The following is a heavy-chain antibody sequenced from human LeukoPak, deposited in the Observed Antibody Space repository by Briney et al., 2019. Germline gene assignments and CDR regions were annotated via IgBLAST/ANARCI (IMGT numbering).Heavy chain of an antibody. V-gene: IGHV1-8*01. D-gene: IGHD3-10*01. Sequence: ASVTVSCTASGYTFTSYDINWVRQAPGQGLEWMGWMNPNSGNTGYAQKFQGRVTMTRNTSISTAYMELSSLRSEATAVYYCARALGRYGDNWFDPWGQGTLVTVSS. CDR1: GYTFTSYD. CDR2: MNPNSGNT. J-gene: IGHJ5*02. CDR3: ARALGRYGDNWFDP.